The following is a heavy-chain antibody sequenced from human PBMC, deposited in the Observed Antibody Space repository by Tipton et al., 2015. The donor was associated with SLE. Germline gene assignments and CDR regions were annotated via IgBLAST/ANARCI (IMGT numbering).Heavy chain of an antibody. CDR1: GFNLGGYW. V-gene: IGHV3-74*01. Sequence: GSLRLSCAASGFNLGGYWMHWVRQAPGEGLVWVSRINEDGEITSYADSVRGRFRISRDNGRNTLYLQMNSLRAEDSALYFCASAIAPGSSRISDYWGQGTLVSVSS. J-gene: IGHJ4*02. D-gene: IGHD6-13*01. CDR2: INEDGEIT. CDR3: ASAIAPGSSRISDY.